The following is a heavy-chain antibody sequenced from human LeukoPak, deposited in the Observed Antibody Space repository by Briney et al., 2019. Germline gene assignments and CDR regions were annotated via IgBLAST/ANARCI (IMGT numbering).Heavy chain of an antibody. CDR1: GFTFSSYA. J-gene: IGHJ4*02. Sequence: GGSLRLSCAASGFTFSSYAMHWVRQAPGKGLEYVSAISSNGGSTYYANSVKGRFTISRDNSKKTLYLQMNSLRAEDTAVYYCAKDPFGHYYFDYWGQGTLVTVSS. CDR2: ISSNGGST. D-gene: IGHD3-16*01. V-gene: IGHV3-64*01. CDR3: AKDPFGHYYFDY.